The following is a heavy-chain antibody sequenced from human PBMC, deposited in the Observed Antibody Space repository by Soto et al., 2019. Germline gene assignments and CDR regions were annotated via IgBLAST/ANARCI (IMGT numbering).Heavy chain of an antibody. J-gene: IGHJ1*01. D-gene: IGHD5-18*01. CDR3: ATRDTGRVY. CDR2: SHQSGNT. CDR1: GVSISSHDW. Sequence: QVQLQESGPGLVKPSGTLSLTCAVSGVSISSHDWWTWVRQPPGKGLEWIGESHQSGNTNYNSSLXSRVTISLDKSKNQFSLQLSSVPVADTAVYYCATRDTGRVYWGHGTLVTVSS. V-gene: IGHV4-4*02.